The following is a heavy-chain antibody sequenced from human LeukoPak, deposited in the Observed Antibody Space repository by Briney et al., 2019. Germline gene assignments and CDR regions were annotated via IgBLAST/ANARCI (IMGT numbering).Heavy chain of an antibody. J-gene: IGHJ4*02. Sequence: SETLSLTCTVSGVSVSTYYWSWIRQSPGRGLEWIGYIFSDGTINYNPSLKSRVTISIDTSKNQFSLRLTSMSAADTAVYYCARGAGWYEYWGQGTLVTVSS. CDR3: ARGAGWYEY. CDR2: IFSDGTI. D-gene: IGHD6-19*01. CDR1: GVSVSTYY. V-gene: IGHV4-59*02.